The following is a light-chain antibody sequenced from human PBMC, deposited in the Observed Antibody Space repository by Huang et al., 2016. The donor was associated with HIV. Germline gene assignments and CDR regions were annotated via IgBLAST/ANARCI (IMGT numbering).Light chain of an antibody. V-gene: IGKV1-33*01. CDR2: DAS. J-gene: IGKJ2*01. CDR3: QQYDNLYT. CDR1: QDISNY. Sequence: DIQMTQSPSSLSASVGDRVTITCQASQDISNYLNWYQKKPGKAPKLLIYDASNLETGVPSRFSGIGSGTDFTFTISSLQPEDIATYYCQQYDNLYTFGQGTKLEIK.